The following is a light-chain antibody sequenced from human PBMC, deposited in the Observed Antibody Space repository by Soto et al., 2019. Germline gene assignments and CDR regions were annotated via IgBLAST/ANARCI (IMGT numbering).Light chain of an antibody. CDR2: DAS. Sequence: EIVLTQSAATLSLSAGERATLSCRASQSVSNYLAWYQQKPGQAPRLLIYDASNRATGIPAKFSGSASGTDFTLTISSLEPEAFAVYYCQQRAYWPQTFGQGIKADIK. V-gene: IGKV3-11*01. CDR1: QSVSNY. CDR3: QQRAYWPQT. J-gene: IGKJ1*01.